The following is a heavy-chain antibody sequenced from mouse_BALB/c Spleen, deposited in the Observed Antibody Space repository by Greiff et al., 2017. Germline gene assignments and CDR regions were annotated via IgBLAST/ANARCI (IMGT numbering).Heavy chain of an antibody. CDR1: GFTFSSYT. V-gene: IGHV5-6-4*01. Sequence: EVMLVESGGGLVKPGGFLKLSCAASGFTFSSYTMSWVRQTPEKRLEWVATISSGGSYTYYPDSVKGRFTISRDNAKNTLYLQMSSLKSEDTAMYYCTRDLDLLWLRYAMDYWGQGTSVTVSS. CDR3: TRDLDLLWLRYAMDY. CDR2: ISSGGSYT. D-gene: IGHD2-2*01. J-gene: IGHJ4*01.